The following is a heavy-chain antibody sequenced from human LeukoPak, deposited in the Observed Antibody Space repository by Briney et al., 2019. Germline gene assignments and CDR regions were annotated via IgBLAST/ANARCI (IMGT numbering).Heavy chain of an antibody. D-gene: IGHD3-16*01. CDR3: ARGRDYEDV. Sequence: QPGRSLRLSCAASGFTFTNFAMHWVRQAPGKGLEWVAVISNDERNKYYADSVKGRFSISRDNAKNSLYLQMNSLRAEDTAVYYCARGRDYEDVWGKGTAVTVSS. CDR2: ISNDERNK. J-gene: IGHJ6*04. CDR1: GFTFTNFA. V-gene: IGHV3-30*04.